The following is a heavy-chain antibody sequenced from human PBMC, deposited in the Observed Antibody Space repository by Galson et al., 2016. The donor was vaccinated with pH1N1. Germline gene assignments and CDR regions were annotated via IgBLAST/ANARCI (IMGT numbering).Heavy chain of an antibody. D-gene: IGHD1-26*01. CDR2: ISSSSTNI. CDR3: ARVKEWELGYWLDP. J-gene: IGHJ5*02. V-gene: IGHV3-21*01. CDR1: GFTFSRYS. Sequence: SLRLSCAASGFTFSRYSMNWVRQAPGKGLEWVSSISSSSTNIYYADSMKGRFTISRDNAKNSLYLQMNSLRAEDTAVYYCARVKEWELGYWLDPWGQGTLVTVSS.